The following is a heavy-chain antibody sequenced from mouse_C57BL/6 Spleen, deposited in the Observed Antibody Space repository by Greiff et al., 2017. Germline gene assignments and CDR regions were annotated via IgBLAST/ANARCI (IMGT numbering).Heavy chain of an antibody. CDR3: ASCCITTVVSGAMDY. J-gene: IGHJ4*01. CDR1: GYAFSSSW. CDR2: IYPGDGDT. D-gene: IGHD1-1*01. V-gene: IGHV1-82*01. Sequence: VQLQQSGPELVKPGASVTISCKASGYAFSSSWMNWVKQRPGKGLEWIGRIYPGDGDTNYNGKFKGKATLTADKSSSTAYMQLSSLTSEDSAVYFCASCCITTVVSGAMDYWGQGTSVTVSS.